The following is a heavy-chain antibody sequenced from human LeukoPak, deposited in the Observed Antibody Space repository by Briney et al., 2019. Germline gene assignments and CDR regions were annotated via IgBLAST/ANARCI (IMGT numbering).Heavy chain of an antibody. Sequence: SETLSLTCTVSGGSISIYYWSWIRQPPGKGLEWIGYIYYSGSTNYNPSLKSRVTISVDTSKNQFSLKLSSVTAADTAVYYCARGHGILWFGELWSFDYWGQGTLVTVSS. V-gene: IGHV4-59*01. CDR2: IYYSGST. D-gene: IGHD3-10*01. CDR3: ARGHGILWFGELWSFDY. CDR1: GGSISIYY. J-gene: IGHJ4*02.